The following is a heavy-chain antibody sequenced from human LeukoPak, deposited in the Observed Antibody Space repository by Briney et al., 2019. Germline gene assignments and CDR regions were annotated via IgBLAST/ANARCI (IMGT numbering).Heavy chain of an antibody. D-gene: IGHD3-9*01. V-gene: IGHV3-30*03. J-gene: IGHJ3*02. CDR2: ISYDGSNK. CDR1: GFTFSSYG. Sequence: PGGSLRLSCAASGFTFSSYGMHWVRQAPGKGLEWVAVISYDGSNKYYADSVKGRFTISRDNSKNTLYLQMNSLRAEDTAVYYCARADYDILTGYTDAFDIWGQGTMVTVSS. CDR3: ARADYDILTGYTDAFDI.